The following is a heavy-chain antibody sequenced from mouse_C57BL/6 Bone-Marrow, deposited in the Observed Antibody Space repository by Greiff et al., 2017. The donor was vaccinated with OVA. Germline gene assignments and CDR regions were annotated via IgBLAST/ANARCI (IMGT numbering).Heavy chain of an antibody. CDR1: GYTFTDYY. J-gene: IGHJ4*01. CDR2: INPNNGGT. V-gene: IGHV1-26*01. CDR3: ARLGYDYSYYYAMDY. Sequence: EVQLQQSGPELVKPGASVKISCKASGYTFTDYYMNWVKQSHGKSLEWIGDINPNNGGTSYNQKFKGKATLTVDKSSSTAYMELRSLTSEDSAVYYCARLGYDYSYYYAMDYWGQGTSVTVSS. D-gene: IGHD2-4*01.